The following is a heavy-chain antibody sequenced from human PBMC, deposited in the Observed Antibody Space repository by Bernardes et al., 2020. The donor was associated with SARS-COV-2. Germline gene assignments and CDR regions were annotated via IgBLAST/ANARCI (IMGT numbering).Heavy chain of an antibody. CDR1: GFTFSSYG. V-gene: IGHV3-30*18. CDR3: AKARTPDYYGLGSYGRGYYQYGMDV. D-gene: IGHD3-10*01. Sequence: GGSLRLSCAASGFTFSSYGMHWVRQAPGKGLEWVAVISYDGTNKYYVDSVKGRFTISRDNSKNALYLQINSLRAEDTAVYYCAKARTPDYYGLGSYGRGYYQYGMDVWGQGTTVTVSS. J-gene: IGHJ6*02. CDR2: ISYDGTNK.